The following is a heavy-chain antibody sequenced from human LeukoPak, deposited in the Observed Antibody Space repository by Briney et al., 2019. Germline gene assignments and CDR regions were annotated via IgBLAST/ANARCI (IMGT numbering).Heavy chain of an antibody. Sequence: PGGSLRLSCAASGFTFSGSAMNWVRQAPGKGLEWVSSITSSSSFIYYSDSVKGRFTISRDNTKKSLHLQMNSLRAEDTAVYYCARFGMTGGTVDYWGQGTLVTVSS. CDR1: GFTFSGSA. CDR2: ITSSSSFI. V-gene: IGHV3-21*01. J-gene: IGHJ4*02. D-gene: IGHD1-20*01. CDR3: ARFGMTGGTVDY.